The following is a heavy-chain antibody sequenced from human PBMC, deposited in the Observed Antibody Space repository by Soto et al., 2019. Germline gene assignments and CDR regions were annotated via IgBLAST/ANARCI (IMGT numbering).Heavy chain of an antibody. CDR3: ARDGDYDSGSYGMDV. CDR2: ISDYNGNT. D-gene: IGHD3-10*01. V-gene: IGHV1-18*01. CDR1: GYTFTNYG. J-gene: IGHJ6*02. Sequence: QVNLVQSGAEVKKPGASVKVSCKTSGYTFTNYGISWVRQAPGQGFEWMGWISDYNGNTNYAQKFQGRVIMTTDTSTKTAYMVLRSLRFDDTAVYYCARDGDYDSGSYGMDVWGQGTTVTGSS.